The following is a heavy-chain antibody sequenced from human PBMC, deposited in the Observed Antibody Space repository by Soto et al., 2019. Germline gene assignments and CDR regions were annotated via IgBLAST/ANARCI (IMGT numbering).Heavy chain of an antibody. Sequence: QLQLQESGSGLVKPSQTLSLTCAVSGGSISSGGYSWSWIRQPPGKGLEWIGYIYHSGSTYYNPSLKSRVTISVDRSKNQFSLKLSSVTAADTAVYYCAGDQYYDILTGYSKGWFDPWGQGTLVTVSS. CDR2: IYHSGST. CDR1: GGSISSGGYS. V-gene: IGHV4-30-2*01. J-gene: IGHJ5*02. CDR3: AGDQYYDILTGYSKGWFDP. D-gene: IGHD3-9*01.